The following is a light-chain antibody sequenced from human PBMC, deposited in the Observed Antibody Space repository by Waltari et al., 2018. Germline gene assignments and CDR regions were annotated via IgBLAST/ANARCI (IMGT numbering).Light chain of an antibody. CDR2: KAS. V-gene: IGKV1-5*03. CDR3: QQYNSYRT. CDR1: QSVDTW. Sequence: DIQMTQSPSTLSASVGDRVTITCRASQSVDTWLAWYQQKPGKAPKLLIYKASILESGVPSRFSGSGSGTEFTLPISSLQPDDFATYYCQQYNSYRTFGQGTKVEIK. J-gene: IGKJ1*01.